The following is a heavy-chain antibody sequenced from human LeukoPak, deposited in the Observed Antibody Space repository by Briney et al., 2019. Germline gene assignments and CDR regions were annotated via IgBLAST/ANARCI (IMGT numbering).Heavy chain of an antibody. CDR3: ARAVTGTTNWFDP. D-gene: IGHD1-7*01. CDR2: INPNSGGT. V-gene: IGHV1-2*06. J-gene: IGHJ5*02. Sequence: GASVKVSCKASGYTFTGYYMHWVRQAPGQGLEWMGRINPNSGGTNYAQKFQGRVTMTRDTSISTAYMELSRLRSDDTAVYYCARAVTGTTNWFDPWGQGTLVTVSS. CDR1: GYTFTGYY.